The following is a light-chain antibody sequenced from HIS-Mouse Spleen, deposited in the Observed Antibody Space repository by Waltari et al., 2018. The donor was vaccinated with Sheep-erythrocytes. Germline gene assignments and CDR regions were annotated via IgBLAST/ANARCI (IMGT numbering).Light chain of an antibody. Sequence: DIQMTQSPSFLTASVGDRVTSTCRASQTISSYLNWYQQKPGKAPKLLIYAASSLQSGVPSRFSGSGSGTDFTLTISSLQPEDFATYYCQQSYSTPQFTFGPGTKVDIK. CDR3: QQSYSTPQFT. CDR2: AAS. CDR1: QTISSY. V-gene: IGKV1-39*01. J-gene: IGKJ3*01.